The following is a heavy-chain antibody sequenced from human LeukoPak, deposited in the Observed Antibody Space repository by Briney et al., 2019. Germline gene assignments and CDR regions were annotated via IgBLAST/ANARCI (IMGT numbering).Heavy chain of an antibody. CDR3: ARRHTDGYMDV. CDR2: IYPGDSDT. CDR1: GSTFTNYW. Sequence: GESLQIPCQGSGSTFTNYWIGWVRQMPGKGLEWMGIIYPGDSDTRYSPSFQGQVTISADKSITTAYLQWSSLKASDTAMYYCARRHTDGYMDVWGRGTTVTVSS. V-gene: IGHV5-51*01. D-gene: IGHD2-21*01. J-gene: IGHJ6*03.